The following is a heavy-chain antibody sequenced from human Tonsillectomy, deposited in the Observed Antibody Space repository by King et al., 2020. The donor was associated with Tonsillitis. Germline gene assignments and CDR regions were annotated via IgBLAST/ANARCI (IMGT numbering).Heavy chain of an antibody. CDR1: GGSFSGYY. CDR3: ARRRKRTTVTTFDY. D-gene: IGHD4-11*01. Sequence: VQLQQWGAGLLKPSETMSLTCAVYGGSFSGYYLSWIRQPPGKGLEWIGAIKHSGSTNYNPSLKSRVTISVDTSKNQFSLKLSSVTAADTAVYYCARRRKRTTVTTFDYWGQGTLVTVSS. CDR2: IKHSGST. V-gene: IGHV4-34*01. J-gene: IGHJ4*02.